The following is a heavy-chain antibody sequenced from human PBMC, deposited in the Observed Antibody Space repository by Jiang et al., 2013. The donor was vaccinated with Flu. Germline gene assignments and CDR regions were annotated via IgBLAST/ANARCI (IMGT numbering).Heavy chain of an antibody. Sequence: SGAEVKKPGASVKASCKASGISFTGHYMHWVRQAPGQGLEWMGWINPNSGDTMYTQRFQGRVIMTRDTSISTAYMELNSLRSDDTAVYYCARVDIWGQGTMVSVPS. CDR2: INPNSGDT. CDR3: ARVDI. CDR1: GISFTGHY. J-gene: IGHJ3*02. V-gene: IGHV1-2*02.